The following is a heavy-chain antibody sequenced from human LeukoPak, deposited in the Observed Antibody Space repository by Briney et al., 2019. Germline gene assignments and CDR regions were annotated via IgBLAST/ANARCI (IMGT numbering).Heavy chain of an antibody. J-gene: IGHJ4*02. CDR1: GGSISSSSYY. D-gene: IGHD3-22*01. CDR2: IYYSGST. Sequence: SETLSLTCTVSGGSISSSSYYWGWIRQPPGKGLEWIGSIYYSGSTYYNPSLKSRVTISADTSKNQFSLKLSSVTAADTAVYYCARLSGYSYYFDYWGQGTLVTVSS. V-gene: IGHV4-39*01. CDR3: ARLSGYSYYFDY.